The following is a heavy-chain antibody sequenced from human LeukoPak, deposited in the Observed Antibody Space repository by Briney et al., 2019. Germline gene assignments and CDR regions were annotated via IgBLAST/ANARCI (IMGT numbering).Heavy chain of an antibody. D-gene: IGHD4-11*01. Sequence: SVKVSCKASGGTFSSHAISWVRQAPGQGLVWMGVINPIFHTPTYAKKFQGRLTITKDESMSTASMNLSSLISDDTAVYYCARGRTTGEFDYWGQGTLVTVSS. J-gene: IGHJ4*02. CDR3: ARGRTTGEFDY. CDR1: GGTFSSHA. V-gene: IGHV1-69*05. CDR2: INPIFHTP.